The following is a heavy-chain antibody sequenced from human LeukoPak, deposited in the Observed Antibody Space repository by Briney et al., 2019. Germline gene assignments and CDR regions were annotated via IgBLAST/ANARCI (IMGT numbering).Heavy chain of an antibody. CDR1: GFTFSSYA. J-gene: IGHJ6*02. Sequence: PGGSLRLSCEASGFTFSSYAMGWVRQAPGKGLEWISIVSDDGDTTYYADSVRGRFTIFRDSSKNSLYLQMNSLRAEDTAVYYCARAMDVWGQGTTVTVSS. CDR2: VSDDGDTT. CDR3: ARAMDV. V-gene: IGHV3-23*01.